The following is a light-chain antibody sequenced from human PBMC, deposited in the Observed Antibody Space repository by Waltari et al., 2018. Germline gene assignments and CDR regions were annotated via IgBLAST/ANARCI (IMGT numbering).Light chain of an antibody. J-gene: IGKJ2*01. V-gene: IGKV1-5*01. CDR2: DAS. CDR3: HHYNSFSHIYT. Sequence: IQMTQSPSTLSASVGDRVTITCRASHTITNWLAWYQQQPGKAPNVLIYDASTFESGVPSTFSGSGSGTEFTLTINSLQPDDFATYYCHHYNSFSHIYTFGQGTKLEI. CDR1: HTITNW.